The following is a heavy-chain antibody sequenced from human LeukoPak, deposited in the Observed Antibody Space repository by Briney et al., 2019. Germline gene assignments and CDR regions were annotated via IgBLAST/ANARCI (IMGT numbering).Heavy chain of an antibody. Sequence: LSGGSLRLSCAASGFTFSSYEMNWVRQAPGKGLEWVSYISSSGSTIYYADSVKGRFTISRDNAKNSLYLQMNSLRAEDTAVYYCARAGGITLVRGVIIGDYYYYYMDVWGKGTTVTISS. D-gene: IGHD3-10*01. CDR3: ARAGGITLVRGVIIGDYYYYYMDV. V-gene: IGHV3-48*03. J-gene: IGHJ6*03. CDR1: GFTFSSYE. CDR2: ISSSGSTI.